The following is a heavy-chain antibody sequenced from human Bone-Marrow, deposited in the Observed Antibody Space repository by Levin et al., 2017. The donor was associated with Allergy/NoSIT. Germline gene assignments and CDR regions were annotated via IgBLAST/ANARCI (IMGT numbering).Heavy chain of an antibody. CDR2: IKQDGSEK. V-gene: IGHV3-7*01. D-gene: IGHD5-24*01. J-gene: IGHJ4*02. CDR1: GFTFSSYW. Sequence: GGSLRLSCAASGFTFSSYWMSWVRQAPGKGLEWVANIKQDGSEKYYVDSVKGRFTISRDNAKNSLYLQMNSLRAEDTAVYYCARDPRDGYNYGNFDYWGQGTLVTVSS. CDR3: ARDPRDGYNYGNFDY.